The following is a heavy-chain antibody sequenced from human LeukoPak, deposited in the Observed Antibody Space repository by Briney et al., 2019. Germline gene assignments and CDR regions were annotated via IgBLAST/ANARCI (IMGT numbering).Heavy chain of an antibody. D-gene: IGHD1-26*01. CDR2: INQDGSEK. CDR1: GFTFSSHW. V-gene: IGHV3-7*04. Sequence: GGSLRLSCAASGFTFSSHWMSWVRQAPGQGLEWVANINQDGSEKYYVDAVMGRFTVSRDNAKNSLYLQMNSLRVEDTADYFCARVSAMGDFDCWGQGTLVSVSS. CDR3: ARVSAMGDFDC. J-gene: IGHJ4*02.